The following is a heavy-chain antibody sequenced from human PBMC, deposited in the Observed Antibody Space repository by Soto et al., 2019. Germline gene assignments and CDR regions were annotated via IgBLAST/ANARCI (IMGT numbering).Heavy chain of an antibody. Sequence: GGSLRLSCAASGFTFKRYAMNWVRQAPGKGLAWVSAIGTDGNTYYANSVKGRFTISRDNSRTTLYLQMNRLRVEDTALYYCVRKYPGTRPFDYWGQGTLVTVSS. CDR1: GFTFKRYA. J-gene: IGHJ4*01. CDR3: VRKYPGTRPFDY. V-gene: IGHV3-23*01. D-gene: IGHD6-6*01. CDR2: IGTDGNT.